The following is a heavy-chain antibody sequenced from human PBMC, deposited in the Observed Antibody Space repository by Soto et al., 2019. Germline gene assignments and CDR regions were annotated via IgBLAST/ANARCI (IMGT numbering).Heavy chain of an antibody. Sequence: EVQLLESGGDLVRPGESLRLSCAASGFNFNKYAMSWVRQAPGEGLEWVSGISCCGGTASYADSVKGRFTIARDESKNTLFLHMNSLRGEDTAEYYCAKADGEQWLLPHLENWGRGTLVTVS. J-gene: IGHJ4*02. CDR2: ISCCGGTA. D-gene: IGHD6-19*01. CDR3: AKADGEQWLLPHLEN. CDR1: GFNFNKYA. V-gene: IGHV3-23*01.